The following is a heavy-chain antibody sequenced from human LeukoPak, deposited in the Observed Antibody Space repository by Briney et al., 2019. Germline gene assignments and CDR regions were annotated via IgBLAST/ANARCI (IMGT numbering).Heavy chain of an antibody. CDR1: GFTFSSYW. Sequence: GGSLRLSCAASGFTFSSYWMSWVRQAPGKGLEWVANIKQDGSEKYYVDSVKGRFTISRDNAKNSLYLQMNSLRAEDTAVYYCARDRGITMIVVVNWGQGTLNTVSS. J-gene: IGHJ4*02. CDR2: IKQDGSEK. V-gene: IGHV3-7*01. CDR3: ARDRGITMIVVVN. D-gene: IGHD3-22*01.